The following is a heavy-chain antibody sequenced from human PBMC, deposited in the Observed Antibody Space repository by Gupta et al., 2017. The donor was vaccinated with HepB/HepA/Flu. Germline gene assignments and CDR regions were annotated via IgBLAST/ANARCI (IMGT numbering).Heavy chain of an antibody. D-gene: IGHD6-13*01. Sequence: QVQLQESGPGLVKPSETLSLTCTVSGGSISSYYWSWIRQPPGKGLEWIGYIYYSGRTNYNPSLKSRVTISVDTSKNQFSLKLSSVTAAETAVYYCARGQDSSSSNNWFDPWGQGTLVTVSS. CDR1: GGSISSYY. J-gene: IGHJ5*02. CDR3: ARGQDSSSSNNWFDP. V-gene: IGHV4-59*01. CDR2: IYYSGRT.